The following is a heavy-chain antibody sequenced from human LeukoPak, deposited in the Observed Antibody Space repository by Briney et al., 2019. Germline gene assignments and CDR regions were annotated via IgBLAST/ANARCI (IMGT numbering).Heavy chain of an antibody. V-gene: IGHV1-2*02. CDR1: GYTFTGYY. J-gene: IGHJ5*02. D-gene: IGHD3-22*01. CDR2: INPNSGRT. Sequence: ASVKVSCKASGYTFTGYYMHWVRQAPGQGLEWMGWINPNSGRTNYAQKFQGRVTMTRDTSISTAYMELSRLRSDDTAVYYCARDLSTMIVVVEGVSNWFDPWGQGTLVTVSS. CDR3: ARDLSTMIVVVEGVSNWFDP.